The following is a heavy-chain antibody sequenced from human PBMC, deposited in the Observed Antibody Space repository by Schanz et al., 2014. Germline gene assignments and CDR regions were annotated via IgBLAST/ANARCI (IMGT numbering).Heavy chain of an antibody. CDR2: ISRDGTTS. D-gene: IGHD7-27*01. V-gene: IGHV3-48*04. CDR3: ARENLNWEAFDI. CDR1: GFTFSNYG. Sequence: EVLLVESGGDLVQPGGSLRLSCAASGFTFSNYGMSWVRQAPGKGLEWLSYISRDGTTSYYADSVKGRFTISRDNAKNSLYLEMTSLRGEDTAVYYCARENLNWEAFDIWGQGTVVTVSS. J-gene: IGHJ3*02.